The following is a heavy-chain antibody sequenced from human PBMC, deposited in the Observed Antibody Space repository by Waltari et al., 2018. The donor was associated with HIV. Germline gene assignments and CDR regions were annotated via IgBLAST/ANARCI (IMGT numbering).Heavy chain of an antibody. Sequence: EVQLGESGGGLVQPGRSLRLPCATSGSSFGDYVLGWFRQAPGKGLEWVGFIRSKAYGGTTKYAASVKGRFTISRDDSKSIAYLQMNSLKTEDTALYYCTRGTFTVTYYFDYWGRGTLVTVSS. J-gene: IGHJ4*02. D-gene: IGHD4-17*01. CDR2: IRSKAYGGTT. CDR3: TRGTFTVTYYFDY. CDR1: GSSFGDYV. V-gene: IGHV3-49*03.